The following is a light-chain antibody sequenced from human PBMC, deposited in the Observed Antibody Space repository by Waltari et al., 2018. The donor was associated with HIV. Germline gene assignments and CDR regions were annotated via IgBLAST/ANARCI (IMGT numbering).Light chain of an antibody. J-gene: IGLJ3*02. CDR1: SSNIGPGYD. CDR3: QSYDSSLSVWV. V-gene: IGLV1-40*01. CDR2: GNS. Sequence: QSVLTQPPSVSGAPGQRVTISCPGRSSNIGPGYDVHWYQQIPGTAPKLLIYGNSHRPSGVPDRFSGSKSGTSASLAITGLQAEDEADYYCQSYDSSLSVWVFGGGTKLTVL.